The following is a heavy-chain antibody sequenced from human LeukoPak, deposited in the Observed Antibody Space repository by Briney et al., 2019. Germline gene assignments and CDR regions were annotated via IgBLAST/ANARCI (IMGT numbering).Heavy chain of an antibody. Sequence: SVKVSCKASGFTFTSSAVQWVRQARGRRLEWIGWIVVGSGNTNYAQKFQERVTITRDMSTSTAYMELSSLRSEDTAVYYCAADPTAYSGSYYFWGQGTLVTVSS. CDR2: IVVGSGNT. V-gene: IGHV1-58*01. D-gene: IGHD1-26*01. CDR3: AADPTAYSGSYYF. CDR1: GFTFTSSA. J-gene: IGHJ4*02.